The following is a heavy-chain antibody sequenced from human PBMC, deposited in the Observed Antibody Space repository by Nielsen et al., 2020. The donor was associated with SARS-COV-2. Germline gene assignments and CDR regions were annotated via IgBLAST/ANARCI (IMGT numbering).Heavy chain of an antibody. Sequence: SETLSLTCTVSSGSIGSYYWNWIRQPPGKGLEWIGFIYHSGSTNYNPSLRSRVTISVDRSKNQFSLKLSSVTAADTAVYFCAREGDCSNGICHIRGIDVWGKGTTVTVS. CDR3: AREGDCSNGICHIRGIDV. CDR1: SGSIGSYY. J-gene: IGHJ6*03. D-gene: IGHD2-8*01. V-gene: IGHV4-59*01. CDR2: IYHSGST.